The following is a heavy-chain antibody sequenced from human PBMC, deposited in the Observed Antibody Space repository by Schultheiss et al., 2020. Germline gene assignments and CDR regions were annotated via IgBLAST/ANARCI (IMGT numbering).Heavy chain of an antibody. D-gene: IGHD3-22*01. CDR2: IWYDGSNK. Sequence: GGSLRLSCAASGFTFSSYGMHWVRQAPGKGLEWVAVIWYDGSNKYYADSVKGRFTISRDNSKNTLYLQMNSLSAEDTAVYYCARNFDTSGYYSRDYYYYYGMDVWGQGTTVTVSS. CDR1: GFTFSSYG. CDR3: ARNFDTSGYYSRDYYYYYGMDV. V-gene: IGHV3-33*01. J-gene: IGHJ6*02.